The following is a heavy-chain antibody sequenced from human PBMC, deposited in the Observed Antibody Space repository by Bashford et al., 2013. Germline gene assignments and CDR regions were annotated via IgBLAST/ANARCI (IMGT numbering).Heavy chain of an antibody. J-gene: IGHJ4*02. CDR2: IWYDGSNK. CDR1: GFSFSSYG. CDR3: ARDKGRFDY. V-gene: IGHV3-33*08. Sequence: GGSLRLSCAASGFSFSSYGMHWVRQAPGKGLEWVAVIWYDGSNKFYTDSVKGRFTISRDNAKNSLYLQMNNLRAEDTAVYYCARDKGRFDYWGQGTLVTVSS. D-gene: IGHD2-15*01.